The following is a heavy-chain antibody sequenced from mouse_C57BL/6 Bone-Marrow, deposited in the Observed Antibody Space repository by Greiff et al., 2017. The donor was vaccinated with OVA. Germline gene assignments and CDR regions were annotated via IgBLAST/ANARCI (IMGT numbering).Heavy chain of an antibody. V-gene: IGHV1-50*01. CDR3: AGGNYSNYLDY. CDR2: IDPSDSYT. Sequence: VQLQQPGAELVKPGASVKLSCKASGYTFTSYWMQWVKQRPGQGLEWIGEIDPSDSYTNYNQKFKGKATLTVDTSSSTAYMQLSSLTSEDSAVYYCAGGNYSNYLDYWGQGTTLTVSS. CDR1: GYTFTSYW. D-gene: IGHD2-5*01. J-gene: IGHJ2*01.